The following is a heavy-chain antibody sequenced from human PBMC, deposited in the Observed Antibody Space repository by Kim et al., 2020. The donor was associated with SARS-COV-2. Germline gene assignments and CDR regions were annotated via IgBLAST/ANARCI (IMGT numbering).Heavy chain of an antibody. V-gene: IGHV3-33*03. D-gene: IGHD5-12*01. CDR2: SWYDGSNQ. CDR3: ARTEALGEYGGYKMFFDS. Sequence: GGSLRLSCAASGFIFSHYGMHWVRQAPGKGLEWVAFSWYDGSNQYYADSVRGRFTISRDNSKNIVYLQMNSLRAEDTAVYYCARTEALGEYGGYKMFFDSWGQGTPVTVSS. J-gene: IGHJ4*02. CDR1: GFIFSHYG.